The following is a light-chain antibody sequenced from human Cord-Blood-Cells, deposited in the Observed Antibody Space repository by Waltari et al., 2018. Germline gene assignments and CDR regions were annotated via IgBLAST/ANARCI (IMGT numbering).Light chain of an antibody. Sequence: IQMTQSPSSLSASVGDRVTITCRASQSISSYLNWYQQKPGKAPKLLIYAASSLPSGVPSRFCGSGSATDFTLPISSLQPEDFATYYCQQSYSTPWTFGQGTKVEIK. V-gene: IGKV1-39*01. J-gene: IGKJ1*01. CDR3: QQSYSTPWT. CDR1: QSISSY. CDR2: AAS.